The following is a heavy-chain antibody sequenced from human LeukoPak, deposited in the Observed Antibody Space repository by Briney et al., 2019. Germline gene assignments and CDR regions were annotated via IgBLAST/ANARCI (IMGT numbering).Heavy chain of an antibody. J-gene: IGHJ4*02. CDR2: IYYSGST. CDR3: ARVTGYMTEDYFDY. D-gene: IGHD6-13*01. CDR1: GGSISSYY. Sequence: SETLSLTCTVSGGSISSYYWSWIRQPPGKGLEWIGYIYYSGSTNYNPSLKSRVTISVDTSKNQFSLRLSSVTAADTAVYYRARVTGYMTEDYFDYWGQGTLITVSS. V-gene: IGHV4-59*01.